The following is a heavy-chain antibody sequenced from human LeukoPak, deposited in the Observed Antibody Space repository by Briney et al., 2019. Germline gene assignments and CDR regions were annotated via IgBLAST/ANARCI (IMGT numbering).Heavy chain of an antibody. CDR3: AKSRGYRAYDFLDY. J-gene: IGHJ4*02. CDR2: ISGSAGST. CDR1: GFASSRYH. V-gene: IGHV3-23*01. D-gene: IGHD5-12*01. Sequence: GGSLSLPCAASGFASSRYHMNWVRQAPGKGLEWVSGISGSAGSTYYADSVKGRFSISRDNSKNTLYLQMNSLRVEDTAVYYCAKSRGYRAYDFLDYWGQGTLVTVSS.